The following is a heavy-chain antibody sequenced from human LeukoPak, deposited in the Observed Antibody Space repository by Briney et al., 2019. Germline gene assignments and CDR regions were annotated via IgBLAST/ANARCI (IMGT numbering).Heavy chain of an antibody. V-gene: IGHV1-2*02. CDR1: GYTFTDYF. D-gene: IGHD6-6*01. Sequence: GASVRVSCEASGYTFTDYFIHWVRQAPGQGLEWMGWIDPNSGGTKYAQKFQGRVTMTRDTSISTAYMELSSLRSDDTAVYYCARDPPSSFSSSSEGGFDPWGQGTLVTVSS. J-gene: IGHJ5*02. CDR3: ARDPPSSFSSSSEGGFDP. CDR2: IDPNSGGT.